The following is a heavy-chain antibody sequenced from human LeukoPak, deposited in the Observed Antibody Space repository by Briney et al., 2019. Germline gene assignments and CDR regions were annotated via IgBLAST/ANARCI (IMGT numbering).Heavy chain of an antibody. V-gene: IGHV4-59*01. CDR2: IYYSGST. CDR3: AREAVRRIAARRGTFDY. D-gene: IGHD6-6*01. J-gene: IGHJ4*02. CDR1: GGSISSYY. Sequence: SETLSLTCTVSGGSISSYYWSWIRQPPGKGPEWIGYIYYSGSTNYNPSLKSRVTISVDTSKNQFSLKLSSVTAADTAVYYCAREAVRRIAARRGTFDYWGQGTLVTVSS.